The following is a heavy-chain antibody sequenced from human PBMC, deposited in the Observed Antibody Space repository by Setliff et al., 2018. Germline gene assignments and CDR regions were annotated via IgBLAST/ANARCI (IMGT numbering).Heavy chain of an antibody. CDR2: IRPYIGHT. V-gene: IGHV1-18*01. D-gene: IGHD3-22*01. Sequence: GASVKVSCTASGYNLDDFGINWLRQAPGQGLEWMGWIRPYIGHTIYAQKFQGRVTMTTDAPTSTAYMELTSLRHDDTAVYYCARVVAHTHFYDRSDYYFDGLDTWGQGAKVTVSS. CDR3: ARVVAHTHFYDRSDYYFDGLDT. J-gene: IGHJ3*02. CDR1: GYNLDDFG.